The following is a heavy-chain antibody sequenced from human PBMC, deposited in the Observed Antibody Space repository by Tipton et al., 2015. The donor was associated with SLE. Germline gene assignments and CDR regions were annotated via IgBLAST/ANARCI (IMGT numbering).Heavy chain of an antibody. CDR1: GGSITSGSNYY. V-gene: IGHV4-61*09. Sequence: TLSLTCSVSGGSITSGSNYYWTWLRQPAGKGLEWSGHFSSSGGTNYNTSLKSRVTISADTSKNEISLKMTSVTAADTAVYYCARRDCGGDCYYGHWGQGTQVTVSS. J-gene: IGHJ4*02. D-gene: IGHD2-21*01. CDR2: FSSSGGT. CDR3: ARRDCGGDCYYGH.